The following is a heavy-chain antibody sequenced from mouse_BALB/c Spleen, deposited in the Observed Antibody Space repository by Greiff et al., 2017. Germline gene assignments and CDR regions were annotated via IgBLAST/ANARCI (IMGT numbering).Heavy chain of an antibody. J-gene: IGHJ2*01. CDR1: GFNIKDTY. V-gene: IGHV14-3*02. Sequence: EVKLMESGAELVKPGASVKLSCTASGFNIKDTYMHWVKQRPEQGLEWIGRIDPANGNTKYDPKFQGKATITADTSSNTAYLQLSSLTSADTAVYYCAIATVAVFDDWGQGTTRTVSS. D-gene: IGHD1-1*01. CDR2: IDPANGNT. CDR3: AIATVAVFDD.